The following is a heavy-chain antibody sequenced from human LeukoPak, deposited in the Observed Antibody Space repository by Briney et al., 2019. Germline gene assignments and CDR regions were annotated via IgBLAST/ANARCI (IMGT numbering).Heavy chain of an antibody. Sequence: PGGSLRLSCAASGFTFDDYAMHWVRQAPGKGLEWVSGISWNSGSIGYADSVKGRFTISRDNAKNSLYLQMNSLRAEDTAVYYCARGRRYGDHKQDDYWGQGTLVTVSS. CDR2: ISWNSGSI. CDR1: GFTFDDYA. D-gene: IGHD4-17*01. V-gene: IGHV3-9*01. J-gene: IGHJ4*02. CDR3: ARGRRYGDHKQDDY.